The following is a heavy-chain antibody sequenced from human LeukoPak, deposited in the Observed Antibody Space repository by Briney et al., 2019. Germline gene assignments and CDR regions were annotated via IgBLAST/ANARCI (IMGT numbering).Heavy chain of an antibody. CDR1: GYTFTSYG. V-gene: IGHV1-18*01. CDR2: ISAYNGNT. D-gene: IGHD6-13*01. J-gene: IGHJ4*02. CDR3: ARGYSSSWYVEVDYFDY. Sequence: ASVKVSCKASGYTFTSYGISWVRQAPGQGLEWMGWISAYNGNTNYAQKLQGRVTMTTDTSTSTAYMELRGLRSDDTAVYYCARGYSSSWYVEVDYFDYWGQGTLVTVSS.